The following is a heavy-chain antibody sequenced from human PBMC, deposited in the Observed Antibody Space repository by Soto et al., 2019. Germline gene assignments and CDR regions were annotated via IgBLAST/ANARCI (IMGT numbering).Heavy chain of an antibody. V-gene: IGHV1-69*13. J-gene: IGHJ6*02. Sequence: GASVKVSCKASGGTFSSYAISWARQAPGQGLEWMGGIIPIFGTANYAQKFQGRVTITADESTSTAYMELSSLRSEDTAVHYCARESSTVTTVSYYYGMDVWGQGTTVAVSS. D-gene: IGHD4-4*01. CDR3: ARESSTVTTVSYYYGMDV. CDR1: GGTFSSYA. CDR2: IIPIFGTA.